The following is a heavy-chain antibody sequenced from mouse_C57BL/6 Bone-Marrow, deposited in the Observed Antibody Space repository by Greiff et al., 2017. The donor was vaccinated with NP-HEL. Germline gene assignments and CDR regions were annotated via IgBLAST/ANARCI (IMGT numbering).Heavy chain of an antibody. CDR2: ISSGGSYT. V-gene: IGHV5-6*01. D-gene: IGHD2-10*02. Sequence: EVKLQESGGDLVKPGGSLKLSCAASGFTFSSYGMSWVRQTPDKRLEWVATISSGGSYTYYPDSVKGRFTISRDNAKNTLYLQMSSLKSEDTAMYYCARHGYGNYDYWGQGTTLTVSS. CDR1: GFTFSSYG. J-gene: IGHJ2*01. CDR3: ARHGYGNYDY.